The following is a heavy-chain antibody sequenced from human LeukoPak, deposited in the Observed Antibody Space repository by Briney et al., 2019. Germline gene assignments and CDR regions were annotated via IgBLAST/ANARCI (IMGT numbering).Heavy chain of an antibody. CDR2: ISAYNGNT. J-gene: IGHJ3*02. D-gene: IGHD2-2*01. CDR1: GYTFTSYG. Sequence: ASVKVSCKASGYTFTSYGISWVRQAPGQGLEWMGWISAYNGNTNYAQKVQGRVTMTTDTSTSTAYMELRSLRSDDTAVYYCARDCSTSCYDAFDIWGQGTMVTVSS. CDR3: ARDCSTSCYDAFDI. V-gene: IGHV1-18*01.